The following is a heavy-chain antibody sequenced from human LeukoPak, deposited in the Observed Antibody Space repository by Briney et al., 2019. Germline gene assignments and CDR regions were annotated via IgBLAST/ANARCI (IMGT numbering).Heavy chain of an antibody. CDR3: ARDWRDGDYEIPFDY. CDR1: GYTFTGYY. CDR2: INPNSGGT. J-gene: IGHJ4*02. V-gene: IGHV1-2*02. Sequence: ASVKVSCKASGYTFTGYYMHWVRQAPGQGLEWMGWINPNSGGTNYAQKFQGRVTMTRDTSISTAYMELSRLRSDDTAVYYCARDWRDGDYEIPFDYWGQGTLVTVSS. D-gene: IGHD4-17*01.